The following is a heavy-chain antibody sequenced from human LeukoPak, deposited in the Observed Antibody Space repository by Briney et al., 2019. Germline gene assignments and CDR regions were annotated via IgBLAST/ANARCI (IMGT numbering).Heavy chain of an antibody. CDR2: IYSGGST. V-gene: IGHV3-66*02. Sequence: GGSLRLSCAASGFTVSSNYMSWVRQAPGKGLEWVSVIYSGGSTYYADSVKGRFTISRDNSKNTLYLQMNSLRAEDTAVYYCARAFYDSSGYYTDYWGQGTLVTVSP. D-gene: IGHD3-22*01. CDR3: ARAFYDSSGYYTDY. CDR1: GFTVSSNY. J-gene: IGHJ4*02.